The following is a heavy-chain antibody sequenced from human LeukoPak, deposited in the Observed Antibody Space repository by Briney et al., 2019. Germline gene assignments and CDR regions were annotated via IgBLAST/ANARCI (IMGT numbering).Heavy chain of an antibody. D-gene: IGHD1-26*01. J-gene: IGHJ4*02. V-gene: IGHV3-7*05. CDR3: AREGQGYGGKDY. Sequence: PGGSLRLSCVASGFTFSSHWMTWVRQAPGKGLEWVANIKQGGSEKHHVDSVKGRFTISRDDAKNSLYLQMSSLRAEDTAVCYCAREGQGYGGKDYWGQGTRVTVSS. CDR1: GFTFSSHW. CDR2: IKQGGSEK.